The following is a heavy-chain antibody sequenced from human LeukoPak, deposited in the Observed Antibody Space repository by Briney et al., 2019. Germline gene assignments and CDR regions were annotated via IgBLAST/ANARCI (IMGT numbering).Heavy chain of an antibody. J-gene: IGHJ5*02. D-gene: IGHD3-10*01. CDR2: IYYTGST. CDR1: GGSVSSGNYY. CDR3: ARQGQELWFGESWFDP. Sequence: SETLSLTCTVSGGSVSSGNYYWSWIRQPPGKGLEWIGYIYYTGSTNYNPSLKSRITISLDTSKNQFSLNLSSVTAADTAVYYCARQGQELWFGESWFDPWGQGTLVTVSS. V-gene: IGHV4-61*01.